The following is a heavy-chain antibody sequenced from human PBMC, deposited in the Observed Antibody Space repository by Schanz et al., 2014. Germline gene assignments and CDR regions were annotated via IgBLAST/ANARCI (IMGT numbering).Heavy chain of an antibody. Sequence: QVQLQESGPGLVKPSETLSLTCTVSGGSIRGYYCSWIRQPPGKGLEWIGYVHSSGSTNYNSSLKSRVTIPVDPSKTQFSRKWSSVTAADTAVYYCARHLPGGYNNHGWFDPWGQGTLVTVSS. D-gene: IGHD4-4*01. V-gene: IGHV4-59*08. CDR3: ARHLPGGYNNHGWFDP. J-gene: IGHJ5*02. CDR1: GGSIRGYY. CDR2: VHSSGST.